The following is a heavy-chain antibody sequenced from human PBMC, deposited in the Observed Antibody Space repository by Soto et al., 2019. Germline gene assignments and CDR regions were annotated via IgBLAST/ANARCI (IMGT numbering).Heavy chain of an antibody. J-gene: IGHJ4*02. CDR1: GYTFTGYR. CDR2: INPNSGDT. Sequence: GSSVKGACKACGYTFTGYRIHWVRQDPGQGLEWMGWINPNSGDTKQIEKFQGRVTISVDTSKNQFSLKLSSVTAADTAVYYCARGLGAPLYYFDYWGQGILGTVSS. D-gene: IGHD1-26*01. V-gene: IGHV1-2*02. CDR3: ARGLGAPLYYFDY.